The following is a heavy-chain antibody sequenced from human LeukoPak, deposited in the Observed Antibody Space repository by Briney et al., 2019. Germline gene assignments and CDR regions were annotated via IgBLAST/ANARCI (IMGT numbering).Heavy chain of an antibody. J-gene: IGHJ4*02. Sequence: GGSLRLSCVGSGFTFSNYGMSWVRQAPGKGLECVSTISADGGSTYYPDSVKGRFTISRDNSKDTLYLQMNSLRGDDTALYYCAGDRGRVWGQGTLVTVSS. CDR2: ISADGGST. V-gene: IGHV3-23*01. CDR3: AGDRGRV. CDR1: GFTFSNYG.